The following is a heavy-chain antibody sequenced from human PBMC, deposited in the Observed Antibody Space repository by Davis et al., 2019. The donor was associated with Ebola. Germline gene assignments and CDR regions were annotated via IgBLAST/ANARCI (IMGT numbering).Heavy chain of an antibody. CDR3: AKDDLDY. CDR2: ISYDGSNK. V-gene: IGHV3-30*18. Sequence: GESLKISCAASGFTFRSSGMHWVRQAPGKGLEWVAVISYDGSNKYYADSVKGRFTISRDNSKNTLYLQMNSLRAEDTAVYYCAKDDLDYWGQGTLVTVSS. J-gene: IGHJ4*02. CDR1: GFTFRSSG.